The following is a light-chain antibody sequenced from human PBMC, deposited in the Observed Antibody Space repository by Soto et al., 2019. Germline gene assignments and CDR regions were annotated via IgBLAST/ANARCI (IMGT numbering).Light chain of an antibody. Sequence: EIVMTRSPVTLSVSPGERAILSCRASQSVSSNLAWYQQKPGQAPRLLIYSASTRATGIPARFSGSGSGTEFTLTITSLQSEDFAVYYCQQYNNWPPTDPFGQGTKLEI. CDR3: QQYNNWPPTDP. CDR2: SAS. J-gene: IGKJ2*01. CDR1: QSVSSN. V-gene: IGKV3-15*01.